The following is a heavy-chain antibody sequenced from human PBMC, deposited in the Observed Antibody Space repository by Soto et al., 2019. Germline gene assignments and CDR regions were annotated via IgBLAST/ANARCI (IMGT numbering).Heavy chain of an antibody. CDR2: ISSSSSTL. D-gene: IGHD3-22*01. Sequence: EVQLVESGGGLVQPGGSLRLSCAASGFTFSSYSMNWVRQAPGKGLEWVSYISSSSSTLYYANSVKGRFTISRDNAKNSLYLQMNSLRDEDTAVYYCARAYYYDSSGILWGQGTLVTVSS. CDR1: GFTFSSYS. J-gene: IGHJ4*02. V-gene: IGHV3-48*02. CDR3: ARAYYYDSSGIL.